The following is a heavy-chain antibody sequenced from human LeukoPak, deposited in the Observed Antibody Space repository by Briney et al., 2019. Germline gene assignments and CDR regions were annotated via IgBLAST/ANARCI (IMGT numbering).Heavy chain of an antibody. CDR2: ISGSGGST. V-gene: IGHV3-23*01. CDR3: AKDFRIGYSAHFDY. Sequence: GGSLRLSCAASGFTFSSYAMSWVRQAPGKGLEWVSAISGSGGSTYYADSVKGRFTISRDNSKNTLYLQMNSLRGEDTAVYYCAKDFRIGYSAHFDYWGQGALVTVSS. CDR1: GFTFSSYA. D-gene: IGHD2-21*01. J-gene: IGHJ4*02.